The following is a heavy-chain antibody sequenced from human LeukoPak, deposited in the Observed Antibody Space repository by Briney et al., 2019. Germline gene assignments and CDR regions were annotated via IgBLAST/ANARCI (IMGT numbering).Heavy chain of an antibody. CDR3: ARVFGYSYGYRYYYYYMDV. J-gene: IGHJ6*03. CDR1: GGSISSSSYY. CDR2: IYYSGST. Sequence: SETLSLTCTVSGGSISSSSYYWGWIRQPPGKGLEWIGSIYYSGSTYYNPSLKSRVTISVDTSKNQFSLKLSSVTAADTAVYYCARVFGYSYGYRYYYYYMDVWGKGTTVTVSS. V-gene: IGHV4-39*07. D-gene: IGHD5-18*01.